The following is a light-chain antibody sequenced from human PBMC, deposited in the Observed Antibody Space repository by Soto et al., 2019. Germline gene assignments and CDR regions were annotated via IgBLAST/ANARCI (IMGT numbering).Light chain of an antibody. CDR1: QSVSSH. V-gene: IGKV3-15*01. Sequence: EIVLTQSPGTLSLSPGERATPSCRVSQSVSSHLAWYQQKPGQAPRLLVYGASTRASGIPDRFSGSGSGTEFTLTISSLQSEDFAVYYCQEYSKWPSRTFGPGTKVDIK. J-gene: IGKJ1*01. CDR2: GAS. CDR3: QEYSKWPSRT.